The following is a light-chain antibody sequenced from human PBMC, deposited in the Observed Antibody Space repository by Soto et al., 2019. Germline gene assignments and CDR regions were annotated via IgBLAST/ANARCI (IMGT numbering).Light chain of an antibody. J-gene: IGKJ2*01. CDR2: SAT. V-gene: IGKV1-27*01. CDR3: QSCRNVPYI. CDR1: HFISNF. Sequence: DIHMTQSPSSLSASAGDSVTITCRASHFISNFLAWYQLRPGKPPRLLIYSATTLHSGVPSRFRGSGVGTDFTLTISGLQPEDAGTYFCQSCRNVPYIFAQGTKVDIK.